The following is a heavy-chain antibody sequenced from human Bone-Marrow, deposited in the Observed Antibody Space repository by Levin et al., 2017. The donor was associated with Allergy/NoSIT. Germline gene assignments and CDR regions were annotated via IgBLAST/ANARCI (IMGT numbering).Heavy chain of an antibody. J-gene: IGHJ4*02. Sequence: GESLKISCAASGFTFSSYWMHWVRQAPGKGLVWVSRINSDGSSTSYADSVKGRFTISRDNAKNTLYLQMNSLRAEDTAVYYCANADYGSGSLIDYWGQGTLVTVSS. CDR2: INSDGSST. D-gene: IGHD3-10*01. V-gene: IGHV3-74*01. CDR3: ANADYGSGSLIDY. CDR1: GFTFSSYW.